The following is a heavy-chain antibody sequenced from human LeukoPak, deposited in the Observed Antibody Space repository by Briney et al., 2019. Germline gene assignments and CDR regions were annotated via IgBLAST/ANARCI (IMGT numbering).Heavy chain of an antibody. V-gene: IGHV5-51*01. Sequence: GESLKISCKGSGYRFTSFLIGWGRQMPGKGLEGMGIIYPGECDTRYSPSFQGQVTISADKSISTAYLQWSSLKASDTAMYYCARHVGVESSAFDIWGQGTMVTVSS. CDR1: GYRFTSFL. J-gene: IGHJ3*02. CDR3: ARHVGVESSAFDI. D-gene: IGHD3-10*01. CDR2: IYPGECDT.